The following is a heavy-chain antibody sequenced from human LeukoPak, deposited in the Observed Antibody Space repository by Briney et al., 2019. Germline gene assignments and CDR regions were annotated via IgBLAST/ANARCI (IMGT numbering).Heavy chain of an antibody. Sequence: SGTLSLTCAVSGGSISSSNWWSWVRQPPGKGLEWIGEIYHSGSTNYNPSLKSRVTISVDKSKNQFSLKLSSVTAADTAVYYCARESWTSGTTGSGGMDVWGKGTTVTVSS. D-gene: IGHD1-1*01. CDR2: IYHSGST. V-gene: IGHV4-4*02. J-gene: IGHJ6*04. CDR3: ARESWTSGTTGSGGMDV. CDR1: GGSISSSNW.